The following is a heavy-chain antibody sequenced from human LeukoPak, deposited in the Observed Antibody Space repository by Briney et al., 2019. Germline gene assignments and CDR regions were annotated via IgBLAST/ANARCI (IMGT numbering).Heavy chain of an antibody. D-gene: IGHD6-19*01. Sequence: GGSLRLSCAASGFTFINYAMSWVRQAPGKGLEWVSTISGSGSNTHYADSVKGRFTISRDNSKNTLYLQMNSLRAEDTAVYCCAKPTLAGIRHLHFDYWGQGTLVTVSS. CDR2: ISGSGSNT. V-gene: IGHV3-23*01. J-gene: IGHJ4*02. CDR3: AKPTLAGIRHLHFDY. CDR1: GFTFINYA.